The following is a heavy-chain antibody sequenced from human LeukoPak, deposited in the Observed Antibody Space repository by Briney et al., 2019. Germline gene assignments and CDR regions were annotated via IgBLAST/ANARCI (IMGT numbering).Heavy chain of an antibody. J-gene: IGHJ4*02. CDR1: GFTFSSYG. CDR2: ISYDGSNK. Sequence: GGSLRLSCAASGFTFSSYGLNWFRQAPGKGLEWVAVISYDGSNKYYADSVKGRFTISRDNSKNTLYLQMNSLRAEDTAVYYCAKEWELLWGQGTLVTVSS. V-gene: IGHV3-30*18. D-gene: IGHD1-26*01. CDR3: AKEWELL.